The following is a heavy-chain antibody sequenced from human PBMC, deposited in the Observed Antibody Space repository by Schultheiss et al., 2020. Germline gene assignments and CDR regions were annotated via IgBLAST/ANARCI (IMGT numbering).Heavy chain of an antibody. CDR2: ISAYNGNT. CDR3: ARYCSGGSCYKGFDY. Sequence: ASVKVSCKASGYTFTSYGISWVRQAPGQGLEWMGWISAYNGNTNYAQKLQGRVTITADESTSTAYMELSRLRSDDTAVYYCARYCSGGSCYKGFDYWGQGTLVNVSS. J-gene: IGHJ4*02. D-gene: IGHD2-15*01. CDR1: GYTFTSYG. V-gene: IGHV1-18*04.